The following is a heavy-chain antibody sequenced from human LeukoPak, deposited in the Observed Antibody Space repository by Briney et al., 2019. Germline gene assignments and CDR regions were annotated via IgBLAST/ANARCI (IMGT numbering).Heavy chain of an antibody. Sequence: SQTLSLTCGISGDSVSSNSAAWNWIRQSPSRGLEWLGRTFYRSNWYNDYAPPVKSRITVNPDTSKNQFSLQLNSVTPEDTAVYYCARGPFYTFDIWGQGTMVTVSS. J-gene: IGHJ3*02. CDR2: TFYRSNWYN. V-gene: IGHV6-1*01. D-gene: IGHD2/OR15-2a*01. CDR3: ARGPFYTFDI. CDR1: GDSVSSNSAA.